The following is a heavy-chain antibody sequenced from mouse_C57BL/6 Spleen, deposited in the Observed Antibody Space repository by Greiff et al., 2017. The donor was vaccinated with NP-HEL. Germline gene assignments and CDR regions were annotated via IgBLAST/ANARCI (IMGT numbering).Heavy chain of an antibody. V-gene: IGHV5-17*01. D-gene: IGHD1-1*01. CDR1: GFTFSDYG. CDR3: ARWYYGSSYWYFDV. Sequence: EVNVVESGGGLVKPGGSLKLSCAASGFTFSDYGMHWVRQAPEKGLEWVAYISSGSSTIYYADTVKGRFTISRDNAKNTLFLQMTSLRSEDTAMYYCARWYYGSSYWYFDVWGTGTRSPSPQ. CDR2: ISSGSSTI. J-gene: IGHJ1*03.